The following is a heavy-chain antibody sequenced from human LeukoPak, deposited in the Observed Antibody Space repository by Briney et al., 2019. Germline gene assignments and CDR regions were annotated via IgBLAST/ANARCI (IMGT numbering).Heavy chain of an antibody. CDR2: INPSGGST. Sequence: ASVKVSCKASGYTFTSYYMHWVRQAPGQGLEWVGIINPSGGSTSYAQKFQGRVTMTRDTSTSTVYMELSSLRSEDTAVYYCARSPPKGTMIVVWGQGTLVTVSS. D-gene: IGHD3-22*01. J-gene: IGHJ4*02. V-gene: IGHV1-46*01. CDR3: ARSPPKGTMIVV. CDR1: GYTFTSYY.